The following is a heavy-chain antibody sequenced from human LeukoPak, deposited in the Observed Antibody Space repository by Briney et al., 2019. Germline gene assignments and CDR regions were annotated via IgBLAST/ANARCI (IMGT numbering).Heavy chain of an antibody. J-gene: IGHJ6*02. D-gene: IGHD5-18*01. CDR3: ARAKIIQSITHMDV. V-gene: IGHV3-30*03. CDR2: MSHDGSIE. CDR1: GFTFSTYG. Sequence: GGSLRLSCVASGFTFSTYGMHWVRQAPGKGLEWVAVMSHDGSIEKYAGSVKGRFTISRDNSKKTLFLQMNSLRSADAAVYYCARAKIIQSITHMDVWGQGTTVTVSS.